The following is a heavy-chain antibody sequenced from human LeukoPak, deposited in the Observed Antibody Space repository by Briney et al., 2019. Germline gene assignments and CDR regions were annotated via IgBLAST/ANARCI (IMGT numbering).Heavy chain of an antibody. CDR1: GYTLTALS. CDR2: FDPEDGET. Sequence: ASVKVSCKVSGYTLTALSMPWVRHAPGPGLGWLKGFDPEDGETIYAQKFQGRVTMTEDTSTDTADMELSSLRSEDTAVYYCATGSLVYYYYMDVWGKGTTVTVSS. V-gene: IGHV1-24*01. CDR3: ATGSLVYYYYMDV. J-gene: IGHJ6*03.